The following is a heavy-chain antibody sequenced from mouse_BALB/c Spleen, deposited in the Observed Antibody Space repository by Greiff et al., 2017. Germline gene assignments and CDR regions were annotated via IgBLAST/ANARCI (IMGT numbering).Heavy chain of an antibody. D-gene: IGHD1-1*01. J-gene: IGHJ4*01. CDR2: ISTYYGDA. CDR3: ALTVVDPYYAMDY. Sequence: QVQLQQSGAELVRPGVSVKISCKGSGYTFTDYAMHWVKQSHAKSLEWIGVISTYYGDASYNQKFKGKATMTVDKSSSTAYMELARLTSEDSAIYYCALTVVDPYYAMDYWGQGTSVTVSS. CDR1: GYTFTDYA. V-gene: IGHV1S137*01.